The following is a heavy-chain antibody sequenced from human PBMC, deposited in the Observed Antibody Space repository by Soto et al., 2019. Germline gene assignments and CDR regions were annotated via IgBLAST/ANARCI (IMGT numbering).Heavy chain of an antibody. D-gene: IGHD2-2*01. CDR1: GFTFSSYG. CDR2: IWYDGSNK. V-gene: IGHV3-33*01. CDR3: ARDRGSTTLYYFDY. Sequence: PGGSLRLSCAASGFTFSSYGMHWVRQAPGKGLEWVAVIWYDGSNKYYADSVKGRFTISRDNSKNTLYLQMNSLRAEDTTVYYCARDRGSTTLYYFDYWGQGTLVTVSS. J-gene: IGHJ4*02.